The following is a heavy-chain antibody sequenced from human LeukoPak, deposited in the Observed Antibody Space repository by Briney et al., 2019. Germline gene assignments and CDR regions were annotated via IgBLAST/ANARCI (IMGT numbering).Heavy chain of an antibody. J-gene: IGHJ4*02. V-gene: IGHV4-61*02. CDR3: ARELDYYDSSGYSTFDY. Sequence: SETLSLTCTVSGGSISSGTYYWTWIRQPAGKALEWIGRIYTSGPPNYNPSLKSRVTISMVTSKNQFSLRLSSVNAADTAVYYCARELDYYDSSGYSTFDYWGQGTLVTVSS. CDR2: IYTSGPP. D-gene: IGHD3-22*01. CDR1: GGSISSGTYY.